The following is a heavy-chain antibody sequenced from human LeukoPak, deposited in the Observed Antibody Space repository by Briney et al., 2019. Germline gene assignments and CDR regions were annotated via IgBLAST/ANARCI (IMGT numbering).Heavy chain of an antibody. CDR1: GFTFSSYA. CDR2: ISGSGGGT. Sequence: PGGSLRLSCAASGFTFSSYAMSWVRQAPGKGLEWVSAISGSGGGTYYADSVKGRFTISRDNSKNTQYLQMNSLRAEDTAVYYCANYDARESASGAFDIWGQGTMVTVSS. J-gene: IGHJ3*02. CDR3: ANYDARESASGAFDI. D-gene: IGHD3-3*01. V-gene: IGHV3-23*01.